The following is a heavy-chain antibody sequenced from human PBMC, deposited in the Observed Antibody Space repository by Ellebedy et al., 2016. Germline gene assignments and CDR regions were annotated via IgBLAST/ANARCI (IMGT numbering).Heavy chain of an antibody. Sequence: SETLSLTCTVSGGYIVSYHWSWMRQSPGKGLEWIGYIFYSGGTNYNPSLKVRVTISVDASKKFFTLNLTSVTAADTAIYYCARIKATRVAWFDPWGQGTLVAVSS. J-gene: IGHJ5*02. D-gene: IGHD6-6*01. V-gene: IGHV4-59*08. CDR1: GGYIVSYH. CDR2: IFYSGGT. CDR3: ARIKATRVAWFDP.